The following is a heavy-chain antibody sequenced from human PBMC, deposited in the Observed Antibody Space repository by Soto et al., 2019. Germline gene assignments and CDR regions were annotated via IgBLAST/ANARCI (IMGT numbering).Heavy chain of an antibody. J-gene: IGHJ4*02. D-gene: IGHD4-17*01. Sequence: QVQLVQSGGEVKKPGASVKVSCKASGYIFNSFGISWVRQAPGQGLEWMGWISAYTGNTKYAQNFQGRVTMTTDTSTSTAYMELRSLRSDDTAVYYCARRWTTGEIDYWGQGTMVTFSS. V-gene: IGHV1-18*01. CDR3: ARRWTTGEIDY. CDR2: ISAYTGNT. CDR1: GYIFNSFG.